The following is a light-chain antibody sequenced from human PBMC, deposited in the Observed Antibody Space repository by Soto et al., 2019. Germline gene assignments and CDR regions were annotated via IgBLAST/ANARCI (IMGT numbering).Light chain of an antibody. J-gene: IGLJ2*01. Sequence: QTVVTQPPSVSGAPGQRVTISCTGSSSNIGAGYEVHWYQQLPGTAPKLLIYGNNNRPSGVPDRFSGSKSGTSASLAITGLQAEDEADYYCQSYDSSLSGVFGGGTKVTVL. V-gene: IGLV1-40*01. CDR2: GNN. CDR3: QSYDSSLSGV. CDR1: SSNIGAGYE.